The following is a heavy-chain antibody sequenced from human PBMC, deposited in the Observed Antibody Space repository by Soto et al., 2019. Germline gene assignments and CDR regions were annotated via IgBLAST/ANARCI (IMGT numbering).Heavy chain of an antibody. CDR3: ARCAAAGSVLSYYYAMDV. CDR1: GFTFGTYS. J-gene: IGHJ6*02. Sequence: PGGSLRLSCAASGFTFGTYSRDWVRQAPGKGLEWISFITYSGSTIDYADSVKGRFTISRDNAKNSLYLQMNSLRAEDSAVYYCARCAAAGSVLSYYYAMDVWGQGTTVTVSS. V-gene: IGHV3-48*01. CDR2: ITYSGSTI. D-gene: IGHD6-13*01.